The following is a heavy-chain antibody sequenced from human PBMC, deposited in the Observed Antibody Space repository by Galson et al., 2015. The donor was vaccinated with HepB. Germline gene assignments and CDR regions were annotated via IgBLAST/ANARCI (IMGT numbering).Heavy chain of an antibody. CDR2: ISDSGGST. J-gene: IGHJ4*02. V-gene: IGHV3-23*01. CDR1: GLTFSNYA. Sequence: SLRLSCAASGLTFSNYAMSWVRQAPGKGLEWVSSISDSGGSTYYTDSVKGRFTISRGNSKNTLYLQMNSPGAEDTAVYYCAKHHYSSHWYFDYWGQGTLVTVSS. D-gene: IGHD6-13*01. CDR3: AKHHYSSHWYFDY.